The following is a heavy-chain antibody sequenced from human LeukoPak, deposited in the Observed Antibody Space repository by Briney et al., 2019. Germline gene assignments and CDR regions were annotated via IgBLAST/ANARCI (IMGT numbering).Heavy chain of an antibody. V-gene: IGHV3-74*01. CDR2: IYRDGSNT. D-gene: IGHD5-24*01. CDR1: GFTFSPYW. Sequence: GGSLRLSCAASGFTFSPYWMHWVRQVPGKGLVWVSRIYRDGSNTDYADSVKGRFIISRDNVKNTLYLQMNSLRADDTAVYYCARDGDAYNFDFWGQGALVTVSS. CDR3: ARDGDAYNFDF. J-gene: IGHJ4*02.